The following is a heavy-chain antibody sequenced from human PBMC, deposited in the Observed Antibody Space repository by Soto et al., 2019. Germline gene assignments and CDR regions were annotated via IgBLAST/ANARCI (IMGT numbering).Heavy chain of an antibody. J-gene: IGHJ5*02. V-gene: IGHV4-30-2*01. CDR1: GGSISSGGYS. D-gene: IGHD2-2*01. Sequence: LSLACAVSGGSISSGGYSWSWIRQPPGKGLEWIGYIYHSGSTYYNPSLKSRVTISVDRSKNQFSLKLSSVTAADTAVYYCARVPDRWGQGTLVTVSS. CDR2: IYHSGST. CDR3: ARVPDR.